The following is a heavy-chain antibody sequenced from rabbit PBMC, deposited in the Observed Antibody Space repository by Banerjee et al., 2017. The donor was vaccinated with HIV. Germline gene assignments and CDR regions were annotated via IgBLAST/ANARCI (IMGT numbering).Heavy chain of an antibody. Sequence: QEQLEESGGGLVKPEGSLTLTCTASGFDFSSDAMCWVRQAPGKGPEWIGYINYDASIYYATWAKGRFTISKTSSTTVTLQMTSLTAADTATYLCARAPSSSGWAFNLWGPGTLVTVS. CDR3: ARAPSSSGWAFNL. V-gene: IGHV1S45*01. CDR2: INYDASI. J-gene: IGHJ4*01. CDR1: GFDFSSDA. D-gene: IGHD4-1*01.